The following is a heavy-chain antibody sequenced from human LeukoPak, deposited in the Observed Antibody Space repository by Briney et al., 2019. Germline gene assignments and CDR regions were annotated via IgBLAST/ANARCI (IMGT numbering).Heavy chain of an antibody. CDR2: ISSSSSYI. V-gene: IGHV3-21*01. CDR3: ARDTWQQLVLYYYYMDV. D-gene: IGHD6-13*01. J-gene: IGHJ6*03. CDR1: GFTFSSYS. Sequence: GGSLILSCAASGFTFSSYSMNWVRRAPGKGLEWVSSISSSSSYIYYADSVKGRFTISRDNAKNSLYLQMNSLRAEDTAVYYCARDTWQQLVLYYYYMDVWGKGTTVTVSS.